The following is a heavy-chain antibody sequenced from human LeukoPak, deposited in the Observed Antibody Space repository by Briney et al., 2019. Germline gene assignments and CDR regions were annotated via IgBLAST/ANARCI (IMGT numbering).Heavy chain of an antibody. D-gene: IGHD3-22*01. CDR1: GYTFTSYA. Sequence: ASVKVSCKASGYTFTSYAMHWVRQAPGQRLEWMGWINAGNGNTKYSQKFQGRVTITRDTSASTAYMELSSLRSEDTAVYYCATENDSSGYLGPVGAFDIWGQGTMVTVSS. CDR3: ATENDSSGYLGPVGAFDI. J-gene: IGHJ3*02. V-gene: IGHV1-3*01. CDR2: INAGNGNT.